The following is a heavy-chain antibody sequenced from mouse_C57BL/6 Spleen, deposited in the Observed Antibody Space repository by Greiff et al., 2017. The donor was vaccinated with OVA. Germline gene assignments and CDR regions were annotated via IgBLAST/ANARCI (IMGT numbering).Heavy chain of an antibody. D-gene: IGHD1-1*01. CDR3: THYCGSCYFDY. CDR1: GYTFTSYW. Sequence: VQLQQPGTELARPGASVKLSCKTSGYTFTSYWMHWVKQRPGQGLEWIGAIYPSNSDTSYNQKFKGKAKLTAVTSASTAYMELSSLTNEDSAVYYGTHYCGSCYFDYWGKGTTLTVAS. J-gene: IGHJ2*01. V-gene: IGHV1-5*01. CDR2: IYPSNSDT.